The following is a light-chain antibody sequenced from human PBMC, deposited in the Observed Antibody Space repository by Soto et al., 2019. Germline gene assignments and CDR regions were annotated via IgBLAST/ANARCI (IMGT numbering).Light chain of an antibody. V-gene: IGLV1-40*01. Sequence: QSVLTQPPSVSWAPGQRVTISCTGSYSNIGAGYEVHWYQQIPGTAPKLLISGHNNRPSGVPDRFFGSKSGTSASLTIIGLQAEDEADYYCQSYDSSLSGSGVFGGGTKVTVL. CDR2: GHN. J-gene: IGLJ3*02. CDR1: YSNIGAGYE. CDR3: QSYDSSLSGSGV.